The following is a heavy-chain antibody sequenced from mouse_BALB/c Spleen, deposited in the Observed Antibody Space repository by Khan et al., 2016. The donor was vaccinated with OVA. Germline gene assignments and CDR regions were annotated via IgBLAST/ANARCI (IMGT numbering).Heavy chain of an antibody. CDR3: ARGYFGNYAFAY. V-gene: IGHV1S132*01. J-gene: IGHJ3*01. CDR2: IFPGTGTT. Sequence: QVQLKQSEAELVKPGASVKLSCKTSGYTFTNYWIQWIKQRPGQGLEWIGEIFPGTGTTYYNENFKGKATLTIDTSSTTAYMQLSSLTSEDSAVYFCARGYFGNYAFAYWGQGTLVTVSA. CDR1: GYTFTNYW. D-gene: IGHD2-1*01.